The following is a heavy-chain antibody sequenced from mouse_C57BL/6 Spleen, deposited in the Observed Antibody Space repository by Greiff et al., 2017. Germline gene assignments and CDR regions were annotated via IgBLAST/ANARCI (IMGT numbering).Heavy chain of an antibody. Sequence: EVQRVESGGGLVKPGGSLKLSCAASGFTFSSYAMSWVRQTPEKRLEWVATISDGGSYTYYPDNVKGRVTISRDNAKNNLYLQMSHLKSADTAMYYCARVPLLYYFDYWGQGTTLTVSS. V-gene: IGHV5-4*01. CDR1: GFTFSSYA. CDR2: ISDGGSYT. J-gene: IGHJ2*01. CDR3: ARVPLLYYFDY.